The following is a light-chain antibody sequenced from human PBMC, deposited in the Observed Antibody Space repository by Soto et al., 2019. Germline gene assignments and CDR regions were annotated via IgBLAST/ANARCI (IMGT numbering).Light chain of an antibody. V-gene: IGKV1-39*01. Sequence: DIQRTQSPSSLSASVGDRVTLTCRASQDISTYLNCYQQKPGKAPKLLIYAASTLENGVTSRVSGSRAGTAVTLTISSLQPEDFATYCCQKSYILPWTFGQGTKVEVK. CDR2: AAS. CDR1: QDISTY. J-gene: IGKJ1*01. CDR3: QKSYILPWT.